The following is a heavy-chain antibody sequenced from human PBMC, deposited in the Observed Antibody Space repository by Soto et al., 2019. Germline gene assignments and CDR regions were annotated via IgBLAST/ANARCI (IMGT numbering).Heavy chain of an antibody. V-gene: IGHV1-69*01. CDR2: IIPIFGTA. J-gene: IGHJ5*02. Sequence: QVQLVQSGAEVKKPGSSVEVSCQASGGTFSSYAISWVRQAPGQGLEWVGGIIPIFGTANYAQKVQGRVTITADETTSTAYMELSSLRSEDTAVYYVARGTGPGRGWFDPWGQGTLVTVSS. CDR3: ARGTGPGRGWFDP. CDR1: GGTFSSYA. D-gene: IGHD3-10*01.